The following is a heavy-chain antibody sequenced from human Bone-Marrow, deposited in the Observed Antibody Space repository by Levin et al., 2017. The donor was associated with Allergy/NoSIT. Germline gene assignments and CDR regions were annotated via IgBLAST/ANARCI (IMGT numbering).Heavy chain of an antibody. V-gene: IGHV3-9*01. J-gene: IGHJ4*02. Sequence: GGSLRLSCAASGFTFDDYAMHWVRQAPGKGLEWVSGISWNSGSIGYADSVKGRFTISRDNAKNSLYLQMNSLRAEDTALYYCAKASNYYYDSSGYPIGIDYWGQGTLVTVSS. D-gene: IGHD3-22*01. CDR3: AKASNYYYDSSGYPIGIDY. CDR1: GFTFDDYA. CDR2: ISWNSGSI.